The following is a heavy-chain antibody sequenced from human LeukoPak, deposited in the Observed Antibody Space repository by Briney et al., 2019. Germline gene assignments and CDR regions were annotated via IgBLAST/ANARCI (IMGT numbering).Heavy chain of an antibody. CDR1: CNSISSGYY. D-gene: IGHD1-7*01. CDR3: ARLSSWNYIVY. Sequence: PSETLSLTCAVSCNSISSGYYWGWIRQPPGKGLEWIGSIYHSWSTYYNPSLKSRVTISVDTSKNQFSLNLSSVTAADTAVYYCARLSSWNYIVYWGQGTLVTVSS. J-gene: IGHJ4*02. V-gene: IGHV4-38-2*01. CDR2: IYHSWST.